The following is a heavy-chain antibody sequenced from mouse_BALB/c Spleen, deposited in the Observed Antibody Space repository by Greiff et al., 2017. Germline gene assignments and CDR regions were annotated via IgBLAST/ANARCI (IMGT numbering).Heavy chain of an antibody. CDR2: IYPGNGDT. V-gene: IGHV1-12*01. CDR1: GYTFTSYN. CDR3: ARSGWFPWFAY. D-gene: IGHD2-3*01. Sequence: QVQLQQPGAELVKPGASVKMSCKASGYTFTSYNMHWVKQTPGQGLEWIGAIYPGNGDTSYNQKFKGKATLTADKSSSTAYMQLSSLTSEDSAVYYCARSGWFPWFAYWGQGTLVTVSA. J-gene: IGHJ3*01.